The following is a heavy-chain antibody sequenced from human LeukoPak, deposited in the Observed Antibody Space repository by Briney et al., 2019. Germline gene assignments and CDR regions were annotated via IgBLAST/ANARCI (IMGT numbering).Heavy chain of an antibody. CDR2: ISSASNTI. J-gene: IGHJ5*02. V-gene: IGHV3-48*01. CDR3: ARDGWFGDYNWFDP. D-gene: IGHD3-10*01. CDR1: GFTFSSYS. Sequence: GGSLRLSCAASGFTFSSYSMNWVRQAPGKGLEWVSYISSASNTIYYADSVKGRFTISRDNAKNSLYLQMNSLRAEDTAMYYCARDGWFGDYNWFDPWGQGSLVTVSS.